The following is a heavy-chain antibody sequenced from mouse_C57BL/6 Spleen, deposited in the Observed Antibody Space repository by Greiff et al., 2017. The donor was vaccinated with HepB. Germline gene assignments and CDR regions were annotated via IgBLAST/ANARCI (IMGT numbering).Heavy chain of an antibody. V-gene: IGHV1-81*01. CDR1: GYTFTSYG. J-gene: IGHJ2*01. CDR3: AREGYDGDY. CDR2: IYPRSGNT. D-gene: IGHD2-3*01. Sequence: VHLVESGAELARPGASVKLSCKASGYTFTSYGISWVKQRTGQGLEWIGEIYPRSGNTYYNEKFKGKATLTADKSSSTAYMELRSLTSEDSAVYFCAREGYDGDYWGQGTTLTVSS.